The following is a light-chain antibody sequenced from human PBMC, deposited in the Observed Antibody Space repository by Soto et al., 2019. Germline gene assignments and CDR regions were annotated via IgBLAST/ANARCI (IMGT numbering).Light chain of an antibody. J-gene: IGKJ5*01. CDR1: QSVSSY. Sequence: ETVLTQSPATLSLSPGERATLSCRASQSVSSYLAWYQQKPGQAPRLLIYDASNRATGIPARFSGSGSGTDFTLTISSLEPEDFAVYYCQQRRNWPPITCGQGTRLEIK. CDR2: DAS. V-gene: IGKV3-11*01. CDR3: QQRRNWPPIT.